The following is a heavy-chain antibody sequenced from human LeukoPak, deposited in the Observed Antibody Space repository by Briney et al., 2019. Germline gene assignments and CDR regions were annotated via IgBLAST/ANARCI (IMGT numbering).Heavy chain of an antibody. V-gene: IGHV1-18*01. J-gene: IGHJ4*02. D-gene: IGHD2-15*01. CDR2: ISGYNGNT. CDR1: GYTFTSYG. Sequence: ASVKVSCKASGYTFTSYGISWVRQAPGKGLEWMGWISGYNGNTNYAQKLQGRVTMTTDTSTSTVYMELRSLRSDDTAVYYCARDLRAVVLEGYFDYWGQGTLVTVSS. CDR3: ARDLRAVVLEGYFDY.